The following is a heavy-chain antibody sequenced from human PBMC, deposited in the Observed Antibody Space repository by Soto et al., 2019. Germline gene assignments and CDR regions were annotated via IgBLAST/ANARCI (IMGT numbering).Heavy chain of an antibody. J-gene: IGHJ4*02. Sequence: SGGSLRLSCAASGFTFNTWMHWVRQAPGEGLVWVSSIDSDGSITSYADSVKGRFTISRDNAKNTLYPQMNSLRAEDTAVYYCATLGLQQAFWGQGTLVTVSS. V-gene: IGHV3-74*01. CDR1: GFTFNTW. CDR2: IDSDGSIT. D-gene: IGHD2-21*02. CDR3: ATLGLQQAF.